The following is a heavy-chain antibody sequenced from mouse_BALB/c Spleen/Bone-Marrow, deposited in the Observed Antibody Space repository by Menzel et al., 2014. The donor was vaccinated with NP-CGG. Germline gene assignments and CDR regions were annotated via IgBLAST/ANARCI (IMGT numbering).Heavy chain of an antibody. CDR3: GRSKYGNYDAMDY. D-gene: IGHD2-10*02. CDR1: GYSFTGYF. CDR2: INPCNGDT. Sequence: EVKLMDSGPELVKPGASVKISCKASGYSFTGYFMNWVKQSHGKSLEWIGRINPCNGDTFYNQKFKGKATLTVDKSSSTAHMELLSLTSVDSAVYYCGRSKYGNYDAMDYWGQGTSVTVSS. V-gene: IGHV1-37*01. J-gene: IGHJ4*01.